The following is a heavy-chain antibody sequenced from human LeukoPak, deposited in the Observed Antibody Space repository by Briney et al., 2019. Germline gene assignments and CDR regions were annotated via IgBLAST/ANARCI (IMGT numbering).Heavy chain of an antibody. CDR1: GGTFSSYA. J-gene: IGHJ3*02. V-gene: IGHV1-69*05. CDR2: IIPIFGTE. D-gene: IGHD2-2*01. Sequence: SVKVSCKASGGTFSSYAISWVRQAPGQGLEWMGGIIPIFGTENYAQKFKGRVTITTDESTSTAYMELRSLRSEDTAVYYCARGSYGYCSSTSCYDAFDIWGQGTMVTVSS. CDR3: ARGSYGYCSSTSCYDAFDI.